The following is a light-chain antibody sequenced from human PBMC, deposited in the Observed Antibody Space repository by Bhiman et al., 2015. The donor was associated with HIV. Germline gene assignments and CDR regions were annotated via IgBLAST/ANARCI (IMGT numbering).Light chain of an antibody. J-gene: IGLJ2*01. CDR1: GLGSTH. Sequence: SSALTQPPSVSVSPGQTANITCSGDGLGSTHTSWYRQRLGQSPVLVLYQGVKRPSGIPERFFGSNSGNTATLTISRVEAGDEADYYCQVWESSSDQAFGGGTKLTVL. CDR2: QGV. CDR3: QVWESSSDQA. V-gene: IGLV3-1*01.